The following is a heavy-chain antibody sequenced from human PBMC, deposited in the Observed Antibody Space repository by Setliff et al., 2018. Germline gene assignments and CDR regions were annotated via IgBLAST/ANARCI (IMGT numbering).Heavy chain of an antibody. J-gene: IGHJ4*02. CDR2: ISPYSGNT. CDR3: LRLVRYCTKIACQATSGDEV. D-gene: IGHD2-8*01. Sequence: ASVKVSCKSSGYTFTNYGINWVRQAPGQGLEWVGWISPYSGNTYSAQRFQDRVTLTTDTSTSTAYLEVKSLTSDDTAVYYCLRLVRYCTKIACQATSGDEVWGLGTLVTVSS. V-gene: IGHV1-18*01. CDR1: GYTFTNYG.